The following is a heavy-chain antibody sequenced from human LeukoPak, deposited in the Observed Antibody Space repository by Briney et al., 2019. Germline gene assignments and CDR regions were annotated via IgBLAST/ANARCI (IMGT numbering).Heavy chain of an antibody. CDR1: GGTFSSYA. D-gene: IGHD3-10*01. CDR2: INPNSGGT. J-gene: IGHJ3*02. CDR3: ARGEGSVTHFVEGAFDI. Sequence: GASVKVSCKASGGTFSSYAISWVRQAPGQGLEWMGWINPNSGGTNYAQKFQGWVTMTRDTSISTAYMELSRLRSDDTAVYYCARGEGSVTHFVEGAFDIWGQGTMVTVSS. V-gene: IGHV1-2*04.